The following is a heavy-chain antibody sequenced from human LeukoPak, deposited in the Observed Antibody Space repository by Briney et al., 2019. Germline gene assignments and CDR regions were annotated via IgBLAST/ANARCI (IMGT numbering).Heavy chain of an antibody. CDR3: AKSRIFGWFDP. J-gene: IGHJ5*02. Sequence: GGSLRLSCSPSGFPFSSWSMSWLRQAPGKGLQWVSAISGSGGSTYYADSVKGRFTISRDNSKNTLYLQMNSLRAEDTAVYYCAKSRIFGWFDPWGQGTLVTVSS. V-gene: IGHV3-23*01. D-gene: IGHD2-15*01. CDR2: ISGSGGST. CDR1: GFPFSSWS.